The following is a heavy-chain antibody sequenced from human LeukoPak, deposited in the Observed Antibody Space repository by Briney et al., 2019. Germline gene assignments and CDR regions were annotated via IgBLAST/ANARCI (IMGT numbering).Heavy chain of an antibody. CDR3: TKSGGYGLIDY. CDR2: IYHSGRT. V-gene: IGHV4-39*07. CDR1: GGSISSSSYY. Sequence: ASETLSLTCTVSGGSISSSSYYWGWIRQPPGKGLEWIGSIYHSGRTFYNPSLKSRVTISVDTSKNQFSLKLTSVTAADTAVYYCTKSGGYGLIDYWGQGTLVTVSS. J-gene: IGHJ4*02. D-gene: IGHD1-26*01.